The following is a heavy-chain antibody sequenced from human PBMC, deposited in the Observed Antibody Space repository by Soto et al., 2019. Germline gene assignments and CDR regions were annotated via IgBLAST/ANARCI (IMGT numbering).Heavy chain of an antibody. V-gene: IGHV3-33*01. Sequence: QVQLAESGGGVVQPGKSLRLSCAASGFSFSVFGIHWVRQIPGKGLDWVAVIWYDGVNKYYADSVKGRFTVSRDNSQNTVYLQMNSLRVDDTAIYYCARDSLDQGMLRDSWGQGTLVTVST. CDR3: ARDSLDQGMLRDS. D-gene: IGHD2-2*03. CDR2: IWYDGVNK. J-gene: IGHJ4*02. CDR1: GFSFSVFG.